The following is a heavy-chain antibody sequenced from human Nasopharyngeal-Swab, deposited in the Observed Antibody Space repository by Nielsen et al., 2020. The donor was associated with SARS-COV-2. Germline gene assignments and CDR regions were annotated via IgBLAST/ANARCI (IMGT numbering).Heavy chain of an antibody. D-gene: IGHD3-10*01. CDR3: ARGSSVHAFDV. V-gene: IGHV3-33*01. CDR2: IWYDGSNK. J-gene: IGHJ3*01. Sequence: GGSLRLSCAASGFSFSTYGMHWVRKSPDKGLEGLRNIWYDGSNKYYADSVKGRFTVSRDNSKNTLFLEMDSRRAEDTAVYYCARGSSVHAFDVWGQGTEVTVSS. CDR1: GFSFSTYG.